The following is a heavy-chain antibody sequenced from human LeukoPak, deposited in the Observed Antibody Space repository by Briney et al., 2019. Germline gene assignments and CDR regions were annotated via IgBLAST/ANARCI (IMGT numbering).Heavy chain of an antibody. Sequence: ASVKVSCKASGYTFTGYYMHWVRHAPGQGLEWMGIINPSGGDTSYAQKFQGRVTMTRDTSTSTVYMELSSLRSEDTAVYYCARGCRGYSYGYRTPFDYWGQGTLVTVSS. CDR2: INPSGGDT. J-gene: IGHJ4*02. CDR1: GYTFTGYY. V-gene: IGHV1-46*01. CDR3: ARGCRGYSYGYRTPFDY. D-gene: IGHD5-18*01.